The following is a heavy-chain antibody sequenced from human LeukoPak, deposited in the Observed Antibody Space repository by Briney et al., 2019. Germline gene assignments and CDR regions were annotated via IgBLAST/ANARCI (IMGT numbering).Heavy chain of an antibody. D-gene: IGHD3-9*01. Sequence: GGSLRLSCAASGFTFSSYSMNWVRQAPGKGLEWVSYISSSSSTIYYADSVKGRFTISRDNAKNSLYLQINSLRAEDTAVYYCARDDLTYYDILTGGHNYFDYWGQGTLVTVSS. CDR1: GFTFSSYS. J-gene: IGHJ4*02. CDR2: ISSSSSTI. CDR3: ARDDLTYYDILTGGHNYFDY. V-gene: IGHV3-48*01.